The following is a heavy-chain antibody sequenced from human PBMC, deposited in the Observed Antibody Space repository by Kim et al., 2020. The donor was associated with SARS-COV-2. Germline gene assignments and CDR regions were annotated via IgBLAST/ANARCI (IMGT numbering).Heavy chain of an antibody. V-gene: IGHV3-21*01. CDR3: ARFSHCSGGSCYSVGLWFAP. J-gene: IGHJ5*02. Sequence: GGSLRLSCAASGFTLGSYSMNWVRQASGKGLEWVSSISSSSRYIYYAESVKGRITIPRDNAKNSLYLQMNSLRAEDTAVYYCARFSHCSGGSCYSVGLWFAPWGQGTLVTVSS. CDR1: GFTLGSYS. CDR2: ISSSSRYI. D-gene: IGHD2-15*01.